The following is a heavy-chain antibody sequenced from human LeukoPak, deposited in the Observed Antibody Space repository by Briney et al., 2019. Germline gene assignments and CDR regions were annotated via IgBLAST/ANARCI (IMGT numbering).Heavy chain of an antibody. V-gene: IGHV3-66*01. CDR3: AKDSGPYTSSYCGH. CDR1: GFTFSSNY. D-gene: IGHD3-22*01. Sequence: PGGSLRLSCAASGFTFSSNYMSWVRQAPGKGLEWVSVIYSGGSTYYADSVKGRFTISRDNSKNTLFLQMNSLRAEDTAVYYCAKDSGPYTSSYCGHWGQGTLVTVSS. J-gene: IGHJ4*02. CDR2: IYSGGST.